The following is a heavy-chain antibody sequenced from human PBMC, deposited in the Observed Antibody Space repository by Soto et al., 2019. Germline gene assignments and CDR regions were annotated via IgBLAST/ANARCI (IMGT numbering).Heavy chain of an antibody. V-gene: IGHV6-1*01. CDR2: TYYRSKWYN. Sequence: PSQTLSLTCAISGDSVSSNSAAWNWIRQSPSRGLEWLGRTYYRSKWYNDYAVSVKSRITINPDTSKNQFSLQLNSVTPEDTAVYYCARDRGVIAARSYYYYYYGMDVWGQGTTVTVSS. CDR3: ARDRGVIAARSYYYYYYGMDV. J-gene: IGHJ6*02. D-gene: IGHD6-6*01. CDR1: GDSVSSNSAA.